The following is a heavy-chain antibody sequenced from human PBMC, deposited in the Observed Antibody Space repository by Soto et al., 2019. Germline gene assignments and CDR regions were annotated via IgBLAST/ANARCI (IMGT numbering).Heavy chain of an antibody. CDR2: ISSSGSTI. V-gene: IGHV3-11*01. D-gene: IGHD4-17*01. CDR1: GFTFSDYY. CDR3: AREASYGGNSESYY. Sequence: AGGSLRLSCAASGFTFSDYYMSWIRQAPGKGLEWVSYISSSGSTIYYADSVKGRFTISRDNAKNSLYLQMNSLRAEDTAVYYCAREASYGGNSESYYWGQGTLVTVSS. J-gene: IGHJ4*02.